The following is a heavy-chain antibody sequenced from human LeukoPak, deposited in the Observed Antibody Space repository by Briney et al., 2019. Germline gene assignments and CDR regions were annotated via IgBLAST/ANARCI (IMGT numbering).Heavy chain of an antibody. J-gene: IGHJ4*02. Sequence: PSETLSLTCTVSGYSITSAYYWGWIRQPPGKGLEWIGSIYYSGSTYYNPSLKSRVTISVDTSKNQFSLKLSSVTAADTAVYYCARGGEDYPGYCSGGSCWDFDYWGQGTLVTVSS. V-gene: IGHV4-38-2*02. CDR3: ARGGEDYPGYCSGGSCWDFDY. CDR1: GYSITSAYY. CDR2: IYYSGST. D-gene: IGHD2-15*01.